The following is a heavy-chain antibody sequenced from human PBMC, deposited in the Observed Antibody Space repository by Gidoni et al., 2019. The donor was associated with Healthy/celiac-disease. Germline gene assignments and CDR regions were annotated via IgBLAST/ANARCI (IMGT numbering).Heavy chain of an antibody. D-gene: IGHD3-3*01. V-gene: IGHV4-34*01. J-gene: IGHJ4*02. Sequence: QVQLQQWGAGLLKPSETLSLTCAVYGGSFSGYYWSWIRQPPGKGLEWIGEINHSGSTNYNPSLKSRVTISVDTSKNQFSLKLSSVTAADTAVYYCARLRRRSGYYDYWGQGTLVTVSS. CDR2: INHSGST. CDR1: GGSFSGYY. CDR3: ARLRRRSGYYDY.